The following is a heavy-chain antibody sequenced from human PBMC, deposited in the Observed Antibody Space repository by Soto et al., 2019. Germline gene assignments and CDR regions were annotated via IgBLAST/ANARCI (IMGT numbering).Heavy chain of an antibody. D-gene: IGHD6-13*01. V-gene: IGHV3-23*01. CDR2: ISGSGDTT. CDR1: EFTFSTYG. CDR3: ATSYSSNWYDYFDY. Sequence: GGSLRLSCAASEFTFSTYGMSWVRQAPGKGLEWVSAISGSGDTTYYADSVKGRFTISRDTSKNTLFLQMNSLRAEDTALYYCATSYSSNWYDYFDYWGRGTLVTVSS. J-gene: IGHJ4*02.